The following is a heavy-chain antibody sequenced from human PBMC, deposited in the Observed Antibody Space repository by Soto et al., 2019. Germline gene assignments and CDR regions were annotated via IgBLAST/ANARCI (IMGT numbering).Heavy chain of an antibody. D-gene: IGHD6-25*01. V-gene: IGHV4-4*02. CDR1: GGSITSGNW. CDR2: IHHSGSA. Sequence: QVQLQEPGPGLVKPSGTLSLTCAVSGGSITSGNWWSWVRQPPGKGLEFIGEIHHSGSANYNPSLKSRVTMSVDKSKNHFSLNLGSLSAADTAVYYCARYIAASGTYYFDYWGLGTVVTVSS. CDR3: ARYIAASGTYYFDY. J-gene: IGHJ4*02.